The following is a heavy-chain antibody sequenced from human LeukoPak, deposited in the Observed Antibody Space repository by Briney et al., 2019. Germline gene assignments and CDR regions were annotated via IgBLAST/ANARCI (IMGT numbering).Heavy chain of an antibody. Sequence: GGSLRLSCAASGFTFSDHYMDWVRQAPGKGLEWVGRTRNKANSYTTEYAASVEGRFTISRDDSKNSLYLQMNSLKTEDTAVYYCARYSGYDSPFDYWGQGTLVTVSS. CDR2: TRNKANSYTT. D-gene: IGHD5-12*01. CDR1: GFTFSDHY. V-gene: IGHV3-72*01. J-gene: IGHJ4*02. CDR3: ARYSGYDSPFDY.